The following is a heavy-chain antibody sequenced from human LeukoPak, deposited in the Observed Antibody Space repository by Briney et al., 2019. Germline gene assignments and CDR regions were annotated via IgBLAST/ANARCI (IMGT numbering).Heavy chain of an antibody. V-gene: IGHV4-34*01. J-gene: IGHJ6*03. CDR2: INHSGST. CDR3: ARGPRRSSWFWVPYHMDV. D-gene: IGHD6-13*01. Sequence: GSLRLSCAASGFTFSSYSMNWVRQAPGKGLEWIGEINHSGSTNYNPSLKSRVTISVDTSKNQFSLKLSSVTAADTAVYYCARGPRRSSWFWVPYHMDVWGKGTTVTVSS. CDR1: GFTFSSYS.